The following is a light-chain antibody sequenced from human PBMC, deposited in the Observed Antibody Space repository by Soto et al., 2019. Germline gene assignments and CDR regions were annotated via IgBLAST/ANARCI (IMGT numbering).Light chain of an antibody. Sequence: EIVLTQSLCTLSLSPGERATLSCRASQSVSSSYLAWYQQKPGQAPRLLIYGTSGRATGIPDRFSGSGSGTDFTLTISRLEPEDFAVYYCQQYGSSPPVTFGQGTRLEIK. J-gene: IGKJ5*01. CDR2: GTS. CDR3: QQYGSSPPVT. V-gene: IGKV3-20*01. CDR1: QSVSSSY.